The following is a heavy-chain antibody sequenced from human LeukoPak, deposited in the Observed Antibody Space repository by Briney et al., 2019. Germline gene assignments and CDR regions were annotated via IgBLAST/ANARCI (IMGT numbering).Heavy chain of an antibody. D-gene: IGHD2-2*02. Sequence: SVKVSCKASGFTFTSSAVQWVRQARGQRLEWIGWIVVGSGNTNYAQKFQERVTITRDMSTSTAYMELSSLRSEDTAVYYCAALVGYCSITSCYKGPNYYGSQSYFDYWGQGTLVTVSS. J-gene: IGHJ4*02. CDR2: IVVGSGNT. V-gene: IGHV1-58*01. CDR3: AALVGYCSITSCYKGPNYYGSQSYFDY. CDR1: GFTFTSSA.